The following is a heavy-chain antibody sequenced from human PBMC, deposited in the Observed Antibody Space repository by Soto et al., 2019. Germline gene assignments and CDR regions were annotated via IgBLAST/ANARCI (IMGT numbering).Heavy chain of an antibody. J-gene: IGHJ5*02. Sequence: QVQLVQSGAEVKKPGASVKVSCKASGYTFTSYDINWVRQATGQGLEWMGWMNPNSGNTGYAQKFQGRVTMTRNTSISTADVEMSSLKSADGAVYDGARKGVGRRANGFDPWGQGTLVTVSS. CDR3: ARKGVGRRANGFDP. CDR2: MNPNSGNT. CDR1: GYTFTSYD. V-gene: IGHV1-8*01.